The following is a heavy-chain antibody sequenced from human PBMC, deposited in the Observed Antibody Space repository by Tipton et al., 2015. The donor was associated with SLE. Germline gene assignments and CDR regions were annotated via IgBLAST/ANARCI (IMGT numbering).Heavy chain of an antibody. D-gene: IGHD1-26*01. CDR2: INHSGST. J-gene: IGHJ2*01. Sequence: TLSLTCAVYGGSFRGYYWSWIRQPPGKGLEWIGEINHSGSTNYNPSLKSRVTISVDPSKNQFSRKLSSVTAADTAVYYCARGELYWSFDLWCRGTLVTVSS. CDR3: ARGELYWSFDL. CDR1: GGSFRGYY. V-gene: IGHV4-34*01.